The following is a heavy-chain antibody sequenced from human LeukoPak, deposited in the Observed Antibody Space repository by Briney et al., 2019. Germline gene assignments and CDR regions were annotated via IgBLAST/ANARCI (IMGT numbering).Heavy chain of an antibody. D-gene: IGHD3-10*01. CDR1: GGSISSYY. CDR2: IYYSGST. V-gene: IGHV4-59*01. Sequence: PSETLSLTCTVSGGSISSYYWSWIRQPPGKGLEWIGYIYYSGSTNYNPSLKSRVTISVDTSKNQFSLKLSSVTAADTAVYYCAGAHRYYYDAFDIWGQGTMVTVSS. J-gene: IGHJ3*02. CDR3: AGAHRYYYDAFDI.